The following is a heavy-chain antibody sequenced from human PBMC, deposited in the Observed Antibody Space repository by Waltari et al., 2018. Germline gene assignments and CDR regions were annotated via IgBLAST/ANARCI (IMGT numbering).Heavy chain of an antibody. CDR1: GCTFEDFG. D-gene: IGHD5-18*01. CDR2: IHWNDGST. Sequence: EVHLVESGGGVVRPGGSLRLSCAASGCTFEDFGMSWVRQAAGKGLEWIFGIHWNDGSTGYADSVKGRFTISRDNAKNSLYLQMNSLRAEDTALYYCTRGYTYGLGAYWGQGTLVTVSS. V-gene: IGHV3-20*04. CDR3: TRGYTYGLGAY. J-gene: IGHJ4*02.